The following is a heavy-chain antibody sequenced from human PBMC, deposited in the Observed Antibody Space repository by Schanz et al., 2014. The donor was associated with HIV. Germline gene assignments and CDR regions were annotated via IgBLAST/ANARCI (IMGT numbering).Heavy chain of an antibody. V-gene: IGHV3-33*01. CDR3: ARDGSLNRGFDY. Sequence: QVQLVASGGGLVKPGGSLRLSCAASGFSFSSFGMHWVRQTPGKGLEWVAAIWYDGSNKYYVDSVKGRFTISRDNSKNTLHLQMNSLRAEDTAVYYCARDGSLNRGFDYWGQGTLVTVSS. CDR1: GFSFSSFG. D-gene: IGHD3-10*01. CDR2: IWYDGSNK. J-gene: IGHJ4*02.